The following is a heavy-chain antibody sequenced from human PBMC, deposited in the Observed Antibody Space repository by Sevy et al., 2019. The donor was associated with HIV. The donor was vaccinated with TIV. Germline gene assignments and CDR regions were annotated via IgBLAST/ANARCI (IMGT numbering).Heavy chain of an antibody. D-gene: IGHD6-13*01. Sequence: GGSLRLSCVASGFTFSSYSMNWVRQAPGKGLEWVSSISSSSSYIYYADSVKGRFTISRDNAKNSLYLQMNSLRAEDTAVYYCARGSPAAGIVDYWGQRTLVTVSS. CDR1: GFTFSSYS. V-gene: IGHV3-21*01. CDR2: ISSSSSYI. J-gene: IGHJ4*02. CDR3: ARGSPAAGIVDY.